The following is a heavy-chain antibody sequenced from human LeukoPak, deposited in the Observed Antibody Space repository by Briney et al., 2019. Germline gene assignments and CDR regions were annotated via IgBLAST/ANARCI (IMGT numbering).Heavy chain of an antibody. Sequence: ASAKVSCKASGYTFTSYGISWVRQAPGQGLEWMGWISAYNGNTNYAQKLQGRVTMTTDTSTSTAYMELRSLRSGDTAVYSCARTGGYCSGGSCYEPTRYNWFDPWGQGTLVTVSS. V-gene: IGHV1-18*01. CDR1: GYTFTSYG. CDR3: ARTGGYCSGGSCYEPTRYNWFDP. D-gene: IGHD2-15*01. CDR2: ISAYNGNT. J-gene: IGHJ5*02.